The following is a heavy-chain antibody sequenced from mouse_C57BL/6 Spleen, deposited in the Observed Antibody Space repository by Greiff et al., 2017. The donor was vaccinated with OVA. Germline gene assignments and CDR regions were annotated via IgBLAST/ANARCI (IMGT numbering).Heavy chain of an antibody. CDR1: GFTFSDYG. V-gene: IGHV5-17*01. CDR2: ISSGSSTI. J-gene: IGHJ4*01. CDR3: ARRGDYDYSYAMDY. D-gene: IGHD2-4*01. Sequence: EVQLVESGGGLVKPGGSLKLSCAASGFTFSDYGMHWVRQAPEKGLEWVAYISSGSSTIYYADTVKGRFTISRDNAKNTLFLQMTSLRSEDTAMDYCARRGDYDYSYAMDYWGQGTSVTVSS.